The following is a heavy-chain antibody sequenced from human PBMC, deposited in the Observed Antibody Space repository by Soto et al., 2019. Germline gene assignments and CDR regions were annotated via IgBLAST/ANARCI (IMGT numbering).Heavy chain of an antibody. CDR3: ARGGNRYSNVASGVGGFDF. Sequence: SETLSLTCTVPGASISSSYWSWIRQSPERGLEWIAYVYHTGATNYNPSLKSRVTISLDTSKGQFSLNLTSLTTADTAVYFCARGGNRYSNVASGVGGFDFWGQGSLVTVSS. CDR1: GASISSSY. D-gene: IGHD5-12*01. CDR2: VYHTGAT. V-gene: IGHV4-59*01. J-gene: IGHJ4*02.